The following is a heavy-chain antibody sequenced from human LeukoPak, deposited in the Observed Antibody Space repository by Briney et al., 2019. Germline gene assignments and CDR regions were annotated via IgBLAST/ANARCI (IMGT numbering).Heavy chain of an antibody. J-gene: IGHJ6*03. D-gene: IGHD5-18*01. CDR2: INHSGST. V-gene: IGHV4-34*01. Sequence: SETLSLTCAVYGGSFSGYYWSWIRQPPGKGLEWIGEINHSGSTNYNPSLKSRVIISVDTSKNQFSLKLSSVTAADTAVYYCARHGQLWSPNGYMDVWGKGTTVTISS. CDR1: GGSFSGYY. CDR3: ARHGQLWSPNGYMDV.